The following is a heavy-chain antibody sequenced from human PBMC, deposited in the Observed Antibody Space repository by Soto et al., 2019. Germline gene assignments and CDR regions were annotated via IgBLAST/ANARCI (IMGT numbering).Heavy chain of an antibody. V-gene: IGHV1-69*13. CDR3: ARADSPYDAFDI. J-gene: IGHJ3*02. Sequence: SVKVSCKASGGTFSSYAISWVRQAPGQGLEWMGGIIPIFGTANYAQKFQGRVTITADESTSTAYMELSSLRSEDTAVYYCARADSPYDAFDIWGQGXMVTVSS. CDR1: GGTFSSYA. D-gene: IGHD3-22*01. CDR2: IIPIFGTA.